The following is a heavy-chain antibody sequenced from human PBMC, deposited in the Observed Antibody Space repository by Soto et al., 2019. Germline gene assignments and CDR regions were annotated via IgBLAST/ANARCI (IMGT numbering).Heavy chain of an antibody. V-gene: IGHV4-31*03. CDR1: GGSISSGGYY. CDR3: STGGLDAFDI. Sequence: SETLSLTCTVSGGSISSGGYYWSWIRQHPGKGLAWIGYIYYSGSTYYNPSLKSRVTISVDTSKNQFSLKLSSVTAADTAVYYCSTGGLDAFDIWGQGTMVTVSS. CDR2: IYYSGST. J-gene: IGHJ3*02. D-gene: IGHD2-8*02.